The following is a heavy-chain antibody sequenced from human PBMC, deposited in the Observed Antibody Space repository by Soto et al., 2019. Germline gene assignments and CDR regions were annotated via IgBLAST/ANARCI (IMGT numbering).Heavy chain of an antibody. J-gene: IGHJ4*02. CDR1: GGSISSGDYY. V-gene: IGHV4-30-4*01. CDR3: ARDRTAVTFDY. D-gene: IGHD4-17*01. Sequence: SQTLSLTCTVSGGSISSGDYYWSWIRQPPGKGLEWIGYIYYSGSTYYNPSLKSRVTISVDTSKNQFSLKLSSVTAAGTAVYYCARDRTAVTFDYWGQGTLVTVSS. CDR2: IYYSGST.